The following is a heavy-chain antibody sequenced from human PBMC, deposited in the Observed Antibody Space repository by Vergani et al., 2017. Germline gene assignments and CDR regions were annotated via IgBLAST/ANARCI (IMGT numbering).Heavy chain of an antibody. CDR2: IWYDGSNK. J-gene: IGHJ4*02. CDR1: GFTFSSYG. D-gene: IGHD6-19*01. V-gene: IGHV3-33*01. Sequence: QVQLVESGGGVVQPGRSLRLSCAASGFTFSSYGMHWVRQAPGKGLEWVAVIWYDGSNKYYADSVKGRFTISRDNSKNTLYLQMNSLRAEDTAVYYCARDSSGWYRFDYWGQGTLVTVSS. CDR3: ARDSSGWYRFDY.